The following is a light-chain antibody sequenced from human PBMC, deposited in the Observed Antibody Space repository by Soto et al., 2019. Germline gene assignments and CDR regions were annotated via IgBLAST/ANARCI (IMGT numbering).Light chain of an antibody. CDR2: KAS. Sequence: DVQMTQSPSTLSASVGDRVTITCRASQNVNNWLAWYQQKPGRAPDLLIHKASTLETGVPSRFSGSGSGTEFTLSISSLQPDDFATYYCHHYDSAPLTFGGGTKVEIK. CDR3: HHYDSAPLT. V-gene: IGKV1-5*03. J-gene: IGKJ4*01. CDR1: QNVNNW.